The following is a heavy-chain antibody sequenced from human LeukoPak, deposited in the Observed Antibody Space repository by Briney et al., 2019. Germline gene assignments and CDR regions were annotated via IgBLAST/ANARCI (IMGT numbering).Heavy chain of an antibody. V-gene: IGHV1-58*02. CDR2: IVVGSGNT. CDR1: GFTFTSSA. D-gene: IGHD2-2*01. CDR3: AALGHCSSTSCYLNFDY. Sequence: TSVKVSCKASGFTFTSSAMQWVRQARGQRLERIGWIVVGSGNTNYAQKFQERVTITRDMSTSTAYMELSSLRSEDTAVYYCAALGHCSSTSCYLNFDYWGQGTLVTVSS. J-gene: IGHJ4*02.